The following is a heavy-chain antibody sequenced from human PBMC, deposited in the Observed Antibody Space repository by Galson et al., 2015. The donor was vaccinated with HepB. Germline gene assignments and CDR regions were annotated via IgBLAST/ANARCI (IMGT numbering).Heavy chain of an antibody. Sequence: SVKVSCKASGYIFNSFAMNWVRQAPGQGLEWMGWINADTGNPTYAQGFTGRFVFSLDTSVSTAYLQISNLKPEDTAVYYCASTPYYGSGSYSNAWFDPWAREPWSPSPQ. D-gene: IGHD3-10*01. V-gene: IGHV7-4-1*02. CDR3: ASTPYYGSGSYSNAWFDP. CDR1: GYIFNSFA. J-gene: IGHJ5*02. CDR2: INADTGNP.